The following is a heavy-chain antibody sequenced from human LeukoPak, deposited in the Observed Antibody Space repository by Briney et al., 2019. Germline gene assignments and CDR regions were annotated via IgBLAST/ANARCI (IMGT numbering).Heavy chain of an antibody. CDR2: IAYDGGNK. CDR3: ARERIAVADFDP. CDR1: GFTFSSYA. J-gene: IGHJ5*02. Sequence: PGRSLRLSCAASGFTFSSYAIHWVRQAPGKGLEWVAVIAYDGGNKYYADSVKGRFTISRDNAKNSLYLQMNSLRAEDTAVYYCARERIAVADFDPWGQGTLVTVSS. D-gene: IGHD6-19*01. V-gene: IGHV3-30-3*01.